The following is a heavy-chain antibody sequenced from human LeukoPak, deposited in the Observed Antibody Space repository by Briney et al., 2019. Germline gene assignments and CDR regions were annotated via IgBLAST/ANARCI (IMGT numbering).Heavy chain of an antibody. V-gene: IGHV1-3*01. CDR1: GYTFTSYA. Sequence: ASVKVSCKASGYTFTSYAMHWVRQAPGQRLEWMGWINAGNGNTKYSQKFQGRVTITRDTSASTAYMELSSLRSEDTAVYYCASEYYDSSGYNNYYYYGMDVWGRGTTVTVSS. CDR3: ASEYYDSSGYNNYYYYGMDV. D-gene: IGHD3-22*01. CDR2: INAGNGNT. J-gene: IGHJ6*02.